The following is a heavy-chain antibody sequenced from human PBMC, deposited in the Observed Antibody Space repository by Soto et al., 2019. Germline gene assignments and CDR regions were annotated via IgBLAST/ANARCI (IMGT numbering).Heavy chain of an antibody. J-gene: IGHJ5*02. CDR2: ISYDGSNK. Sequence: QVQLVESGGGVVQPGRSLRLSCAASGFTFSSYAMHWVRQAPGKGLEWVAVISYDGSNKYYADSVKGRFTISRDNSKNTLYLQVNSLRAEDTAVYYCAREEWPDDNWFDPWGQGTLVTVSS. V-gene: IGHV3-30-3*01. D-gene: IGHD2-8*01. CDR3: AREEWPDDNWFDP. CDR1: GFTFSSYA.